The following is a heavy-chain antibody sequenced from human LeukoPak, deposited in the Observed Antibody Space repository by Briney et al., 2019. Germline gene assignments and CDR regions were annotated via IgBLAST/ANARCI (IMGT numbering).Heavy chain of an antibody. Sequence: KPPETLSLTCTVSGGSISSSSYYWGWIRQPPGKGLEWIGSIYYSGSTYYNPSLKSRVTISVDTSKNQFSLKLSSVTAADTAVYYCARLSSSSRLFDYWGQGTLVTVSS. V-gene: IGHV4-39*01. D-gene: IGHD6-6*01. J-gene: IGHJ4*02. CDR1: GGSISSSSYY. CDR2: IYYSGST. CDR3: ARLSSSSRLFDY.